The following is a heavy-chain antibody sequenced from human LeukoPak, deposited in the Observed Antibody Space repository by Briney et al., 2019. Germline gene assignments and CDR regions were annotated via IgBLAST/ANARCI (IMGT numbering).Heavy chain of an antibody. V-gene: IGHV3-21*01. CDR3: ARDLPYCSSTSCYYYGMDV. Sequence: GGSLRLSCAASGFTFSSYSMNWVRQAPGKGLEWVSSISSSSSYIYYADSVKGRFTISRDNAKNSLYLQMNSLRAEDTAVYHCARDLPYCSSTSCYYYGMDVWGQGTTVTVSS. CDR2: ISSSSSYI. J-gene: IGHJ6*02. CDR1: GFTFSSYS. D-gene: IGHD2-2*01.